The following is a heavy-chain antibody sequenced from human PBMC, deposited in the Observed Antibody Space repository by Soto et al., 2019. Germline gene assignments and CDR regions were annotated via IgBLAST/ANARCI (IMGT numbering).Heavy chain of an antibody. CDR3: ATLPITMVRGVISGAYYYYYYMDV. CDR2: INPSGGST. CDR1: GYTFTIYY. Sequence: ASVKVSCKASGYTFTIYYMHWVRQAPGQGLEWMGIINPSGGSTSYAQKFQGRVTMTEDTSTDTAYMELSSLRSEDTAVYYCATLPITMVRGVISGAYYYYYYMDVWGKGTTVTVSS. J-gene: IGHJ6*03. D-gene: IGHD3-10*01. V-gene: IGHV1-46*01.